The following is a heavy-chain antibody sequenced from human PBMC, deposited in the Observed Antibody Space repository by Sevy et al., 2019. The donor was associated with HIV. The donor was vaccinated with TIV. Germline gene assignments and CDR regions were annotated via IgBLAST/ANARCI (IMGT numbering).Heavy chain of an antibody. CDR2: IYYSGST. D-gene: IGHD3-22*01. Sequence: SETLSLTCTVSGGSFSSGSYYWSWIRQPPGKGLEWIGYIYYSGSTNYNPSLKSRVTISIDTSKNQFSLKLSSVTAADTAVYYCASSSGDSSGYYRRGHFDYWGQGTLVTVSS. V-gene: IGHV4-61*01. J-gene: IGHJ4*02. CDR3: ASSSGDSSGYYRRGHFDY. CDR1: GGSFSSGSYY.